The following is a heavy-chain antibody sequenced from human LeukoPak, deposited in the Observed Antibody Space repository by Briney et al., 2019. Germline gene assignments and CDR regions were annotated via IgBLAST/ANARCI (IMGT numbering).Heavy chain of an antibody. D-gene: IGHD3-10*01. V-gene: IGHV3-53*01. Sequence: GGSLRLSCAVSGFAVSSHYMTWVRQAPGKGLEWISLIYNDGITNYADSVRGRFTIFRDNSKNTVYLQINSLGAEDTAVYFCAKLWFGKEYYFDYWGQGTLVTVSS. J-gene: IGHJ4*02. CDR3: AKLWFGKEYYFDY. CDR2: IYNDGIT. CDR1: GFAVSSHY.